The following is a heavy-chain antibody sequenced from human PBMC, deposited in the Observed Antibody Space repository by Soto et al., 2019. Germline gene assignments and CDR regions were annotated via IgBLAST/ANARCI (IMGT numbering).Heavy chain of an antibody. CDR3: ARGDWWLFGY. Sequence: QVQLVQSGAEEKKPGASVKVSCKASGYTFTSYAIHWVRQAPGQRLEWMGWINAGNGNTKYSQKFQGRVTITRDTSASTAYMALSSLKSEDTAVYYCARGDWWLFGYWGQGTLVTVSS. V-gene: IGHV1-3*05. CDR2: INAGNGNT. CDR1: GYTFTSYA. J-gene: IGHJ4*02. D-gene: IGHD2-8*02.